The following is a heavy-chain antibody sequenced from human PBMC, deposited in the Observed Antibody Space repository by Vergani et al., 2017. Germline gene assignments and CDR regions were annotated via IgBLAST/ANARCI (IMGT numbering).Heavy chain of an antibody. CDR2: IKRDGTET. V-gene: IGHV3-7*01. Sequence: EVHLEESGGGLVQPGGSLRLSCAASGFTFGDYYMAWIRLAPGKGLDWVASIKRDGTETFYVDSVKGRFTISRDNAKTTLYLQMNSLIDEDRCVYYCARISGGSAPYLHYWGQGTLVTVAS. J-gene: IGHJ1*01. D-gene: IGHD2-15*01. CDR3: ARISGGSAPYLHY. CDR1: GFTFGDYY.